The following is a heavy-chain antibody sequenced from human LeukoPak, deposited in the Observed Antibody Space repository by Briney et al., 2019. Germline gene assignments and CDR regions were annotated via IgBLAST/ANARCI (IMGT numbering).Heavy chain of an antibody. Sequence: GGSLRLSRAASGFTFSSHSMNWVRQAPGKGLEWVSYISSSSSTIYYADSVKGRFTISRDNAKNSLYLQMNSLRAEDTAVYYCAREGRALDYWGQGTLVTVSS. CDR2: ISSSSSTI. CDR1: GFTFSSHS. J-gene: IGHJ4*02. CDR3: AREGRALDY. V-gene: IGHV3-48*01.